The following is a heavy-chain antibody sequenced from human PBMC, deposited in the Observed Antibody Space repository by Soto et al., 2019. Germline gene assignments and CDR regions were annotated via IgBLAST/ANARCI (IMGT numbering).Heavy chain of an antibody. CDR1: GGSISSSSYY. D-gene: IGHD3-10*01. CDR3: EGFGELLFPNVDY. V-gene: IGHV4-39*01. J-gene: IGHJ4*02. CDR2: IYYSGST. Sequence: QLQLQESGPGLVKPSETLSLTCTVSGGSISSSSYYWGWIRQPPGKGLEWIGSIYYSGSTYYNPSLKSRVTISVDTSKNQFSLKLSSVTAADTAVYYCEGFGELLFPNVDYWGQGTLVTVSS.